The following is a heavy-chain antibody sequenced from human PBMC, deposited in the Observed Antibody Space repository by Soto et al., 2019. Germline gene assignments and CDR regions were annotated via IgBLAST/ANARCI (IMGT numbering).Heavy chain of an antibody. CDR1: GYSFTSYW. D-gene: IGHD3-10*01. V-gene: IGHV5-51*01. CDR3: ARPQPGDLLFTPNWLDP. Sequence: GESLKISCKGSGYSFTSYWIGWVRQMPGKGLEWMGIIYPGDSDTRYSPSFQGQVTISADKSISTAYLQWSSLRASDTAMYYCARPQPGDLLFTPNWLDPWGQGTLVTVYS. CDR2: IYPGDSDT. J-gene: IGHJ5*02.